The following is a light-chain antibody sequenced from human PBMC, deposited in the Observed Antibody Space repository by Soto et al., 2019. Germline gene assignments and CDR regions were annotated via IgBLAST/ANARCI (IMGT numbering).Light chain of an antibody. Sequence: EIVVTQSPATLSVSPGERATLSCRASQSVGNNFAWYQQKPGQAPRLLIFATSTRATGVPARFSGSGSGTEFTLTISSLPSEDCAVYYCQQYGDWPLTFGGGAKVEIE. CDR1: QSVGNN. CDR3: QQYGDWPLT. V-gene: IGKV3-15*01. J-gene: IGKJ4*01. CDR2: ATS.